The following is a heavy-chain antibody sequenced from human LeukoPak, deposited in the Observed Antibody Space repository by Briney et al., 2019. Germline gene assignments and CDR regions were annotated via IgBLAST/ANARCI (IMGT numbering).Heavy chain of an antibody. CDR2: LSGSGGEK. J-gene: IGHJ4*02. Sequence: PGGSLRLSCVASGFTFGHNAMAWVRQAPGKRLEWVSALSGSGGEKFYADSVKGRFTISRDNSKNTLYLQLSSLRPDDTAVYYCAKGAPSSTSIFDFWGPGTLVTVSS. V-gene: IGHV3-23*01. CDR3: AKGAPSSTSIFDF. D-gene: IGHD6-6*01. CDR1: GFTFGHNA.